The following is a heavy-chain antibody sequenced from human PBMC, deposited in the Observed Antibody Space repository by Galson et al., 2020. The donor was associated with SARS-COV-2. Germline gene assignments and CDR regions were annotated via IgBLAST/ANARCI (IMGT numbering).Heavy chain of an antibody. V-gene: IGHV4-34*01. D-gene: IGHD3-16*01. CDR1: GGSLSGYS. CDR2: IKPGGAT. J-gene: IGHJ6*03. Sequence: SETLSLTCAVYGGSLSGYSWTWIRQAPGKGLEWIGEIKPGGATNYSPSLSNRVTLSVDTTRNHFSLRMTSVTAADTALYFCARGLQGVGPSPVLGLGPFYSYYYMDVWAKGTTVTVSS. CDR3: ARGLQGVGPSPVLGLGPFYSYYYMDV.